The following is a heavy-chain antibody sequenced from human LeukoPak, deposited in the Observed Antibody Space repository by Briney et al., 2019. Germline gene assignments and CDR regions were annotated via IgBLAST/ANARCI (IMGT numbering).Heavy chain of an antibody. CDR3: ARVPPYNYDSSGYYYFDY. J-gene: IGHJ4*02. V-gene: IGHV1-2*02. CDR1: GYTFTGYY. D-gene: IGHD3-22*01. Sequence: ASVKVACKASGYTFTGYYMHWVRQAPGQGREWMGWINPNSGGTNCAQKFQGRVTMTRDTSISTAYMEVSRLRSDDTAVYYCARVPPYNYDSSGYYYFDYWGQGTLVIVSS. CDR2: INPNSGGT.